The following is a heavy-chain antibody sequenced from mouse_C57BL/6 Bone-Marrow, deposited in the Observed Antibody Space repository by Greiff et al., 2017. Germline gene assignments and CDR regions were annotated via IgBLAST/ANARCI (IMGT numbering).Heavy chain of an antibody. V-gene: IGHV3-6*01. J-gene: IGHJ4*01. CDR2: ISYDGSN. Sequence: DVKLVESGPGLVKPSQSLSLTCSVTGYSITSGYYWNWIRQFPGNKLEWMGYISYDGSNNYNPSLKNRISITRDTSKNQFFLKLNSVTTEDTATYYCALRAQAKVDYWGQGTSVTVSS. D-gene: IGHD3-2*02. CDR3: ALRAQAKVDY. CDR1: GYSITSGYY.